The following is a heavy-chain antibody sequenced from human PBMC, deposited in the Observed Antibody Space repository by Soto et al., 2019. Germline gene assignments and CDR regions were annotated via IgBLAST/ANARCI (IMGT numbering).Heavy chain of an antibody. J-gene: IGHJ4*02. Sequence: GGSLRLSCAASGFTFSNASMSWVRQAPGKGLEWVGRIKSKTDGGTTDYAAPVKDRFTISRDDSKNTLYLQMNSLKTEVTAVYYCTTGHRHDYDILTGYSHWGQGT. CDR1: GFTFSNAS. V-gene: IGHV3-15*01. CDR3: TTGHRHDYDILTGYSH. D-gene: IGHD3-9*01. CDR2: IKSKTDGGTT.